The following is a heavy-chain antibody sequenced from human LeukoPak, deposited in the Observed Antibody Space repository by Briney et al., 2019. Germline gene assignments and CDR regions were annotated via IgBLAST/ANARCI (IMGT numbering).Heavy chain of an antibody. CDR1: GGSISSYY. CDR2: IYYSGST. CDR3: ARASERYGDWFDP. J-gene: IGHJ5*02. V-gene: IGHV4-59*01. Sequence: SETLSLTCTVSGGSISSYYWSWIRQPPGKGLEWIGYIYYSGSTNYSPSLKSRVTISVDTSKNQFSLKLSSVTAADTAVYYCARASERYGDWFDPWGQGTLVTVSS. D-gene: IGHD4-17*01.